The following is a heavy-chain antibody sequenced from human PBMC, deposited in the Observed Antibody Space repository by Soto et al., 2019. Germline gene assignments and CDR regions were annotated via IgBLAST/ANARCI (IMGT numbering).Heavy chain of an antibody. J-gene: IGHJ5*02. CDR1: GYTFTRNA. CDR3: ARDWRGAEGFDP. V-gene: IGHV1-3*01. CDR2: IDAGNGNT. D-gene: IGHD3-3*01. Sequence: ASVKVSCKASGYTFTRNAIHWVRQAPGQRLEWIGKIDAGNGNTKYSQKFQGRVTITRDTSTSASYMELRTLGSEDTSIYFCARDWRGAEGFDPWGQGTLVTVSS.